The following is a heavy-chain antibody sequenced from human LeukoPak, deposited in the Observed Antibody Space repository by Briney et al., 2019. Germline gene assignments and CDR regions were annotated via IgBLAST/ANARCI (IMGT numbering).Heavy chain of an antibody. CDR2: IYPGDSDT. CDR1: GYSFTNYW. CDR3: ARPLAYCGGNCYRTFDI. J-gene: IGHJ3*02. V-gene: IGHV5-51*01. D-gene: IGHD2-21*01. Sequence: GESLKISCKDSGYSFTNYWIGWARQMPGRGLEWMGIIYPGDSDTRYSPSFQGRVTISADKSINTAYLQWSSLKASDTAMYYCARPLAYCGGNCYRTFDIWGQGTMVTVSS.